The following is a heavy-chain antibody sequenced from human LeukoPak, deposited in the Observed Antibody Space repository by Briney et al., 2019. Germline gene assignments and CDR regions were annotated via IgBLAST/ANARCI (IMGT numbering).Heavy chain of an antibody. Sequence: GGSLRLSCAASGFTFTSYSMNWVRQAPGKGLEWVSSISTDSNYIYYADSVKGRFTISRNNAKNSLYLQMNSLRAEDTAVYYCARDVGDYWGQGTLVTVSS. D-gene: IGHD3-16*01. CDR2: ISTDSNYI. V-gene: IGHV3-21*06. J-gene: IGHJ4*02. CDR1: GFTFTSYS. CDR3: ARDVGDY.